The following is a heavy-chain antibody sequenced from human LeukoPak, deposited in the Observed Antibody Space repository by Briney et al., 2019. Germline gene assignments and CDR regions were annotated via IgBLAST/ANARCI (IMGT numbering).Heavy chain of an antibody. Sequence: ASVKVSCKASGYTFTGYYMHWVRQAPGQGLEWMGWINPNSGGTNYAQKFQGRVTMTRDTSISTAYMELSRLRSDDTAVYYCAREYYYYYYMDVWGKGTTATISS. V-gene: IGHV1-2*02. CDR1: GYTFTGYY. CDR2: INPNSGGT. J-gene: IGHJ6*03. CDR3: AREYYYYYYMDV.